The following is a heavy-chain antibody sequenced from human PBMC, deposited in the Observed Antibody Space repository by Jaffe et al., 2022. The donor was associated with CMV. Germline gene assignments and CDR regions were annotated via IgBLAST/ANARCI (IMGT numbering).Heavy chain of an antibody. Sequence: QVQLVESGGGVVQPGRSLRLSCAASGFTFSSYGMHWVRQAPGKGLEWVAVIWYDGSNKYYADSVKGRFTISRDNSKNTLYLQMNSLRAEDTAVYYCARDYCSGGSCYLWGVWGKGTTVTVSS. V-gene: IGHV3-33*08. D-gene: IGHD2-15*01. CDR2: IWYDGSNK. CDR1: GFTFSSYG. CDR3: ARDYCSGGSCYLWGV. J-gene: IGHJ6*04.